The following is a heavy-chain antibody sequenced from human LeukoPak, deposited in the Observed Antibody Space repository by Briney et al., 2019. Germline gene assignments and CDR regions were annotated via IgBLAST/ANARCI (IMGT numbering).Heavy chain of an antibody. D-gene: IGHD3-16*01. CDR1: GYTFTSYY. CDR3: ARDWAEINNWFDP. CDR2: INPSGGST. Sequence: ASVKVSCKASGYTFTSYYMHWVRQAPGQGLEWMGIINPSGGSTSYAQKFQGRVTMTTDTSTSTAYMELRSLRSDDTAVYYCARDWAEINNWFDPWGQGTLVTVSS. V-gene: IGHV1-46*01. J-gene: IGHJ5*02.